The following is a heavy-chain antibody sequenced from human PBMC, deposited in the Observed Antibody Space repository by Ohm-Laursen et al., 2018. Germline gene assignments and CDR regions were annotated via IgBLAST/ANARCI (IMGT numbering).Heavy chain of an antibody. CDR1: GYSFTSYG. CDR2: ISVYNDNT. CDR3: ARDVSSDLNSPTYADS. V-gene: IGHV1-18*01. J-gene: IGHJ4*02. D-gene: IGHD2-2*01. Sequence: GASVKVSCKGSGYSFTSYGITWVRQAPGQGLEWMGWISVYNDNTDYAQKLKGRVTMTTDTSTSTAYMELRSLRSDDTAIYYCARDVSSDLNSPTYADSWGQGTLVTVSS.